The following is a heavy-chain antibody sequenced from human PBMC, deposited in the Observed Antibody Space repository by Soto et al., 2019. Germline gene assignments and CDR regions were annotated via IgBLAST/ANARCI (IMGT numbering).Heavy chain of an antibody. V-gene: IGHV5-51*07. Sequence: SLQISCQVYGCSYTSYWFGWVHQMHNKGLEWMGIIYPGDSDTRYSPSFQGQVTISADKSISTAYLQWSSLKASDTAMYYCALTPYYYDSSGYPPYYYYGMDVWGQGTTVTVSS. CDR3: ALTPYYYDSSGYPPYYYYGMDV. D-gene: IGHD3-22*01. J-gene: IGHJ6*02. CDR1: GCSYTSYW. CDR2: IYPGDSDT.